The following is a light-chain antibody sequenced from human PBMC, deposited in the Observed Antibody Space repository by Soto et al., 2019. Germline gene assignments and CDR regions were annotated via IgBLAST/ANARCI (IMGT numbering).Light chain of an antibody. Sequence: EIVLTQSPGTLSLSPGERATLSCRASQTGSNSYFAWYQHKSGQAPRLLIYGVYTRASGVPDRFSGSGSGTEFTLTITRLEPEDSAVYFCQHYGYSQWTFGQGTKVDIK. J-gene: IGKJ1*01. CDR2: GVY. CDR3: QHYGYSQWT. CDR1: QTGSNSY. V-gene: IGKV3-20*01.